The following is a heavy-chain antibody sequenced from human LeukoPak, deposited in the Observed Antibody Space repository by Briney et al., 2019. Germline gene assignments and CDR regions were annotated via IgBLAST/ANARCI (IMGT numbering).Heavy chain of an antibody. CDR2: INHSGST. CDR1: GGSFSGYY. D-gene: IGHD6-19*01. Sequence: SETLSLTCAVYGGSFSGYYWSWIRQPPGKVLEWIGEINHSGSTNYNPSLKSRVTISVDTSKNQFSLKLSSVTAADTAVYYCARAGYSSGWYAYYFDYWGQGTLVTVSS. V-gene: IGHV4-34*01. CDR3: ARAGYSSGWYAYYFDY. J-gene: IGHJ4*02.